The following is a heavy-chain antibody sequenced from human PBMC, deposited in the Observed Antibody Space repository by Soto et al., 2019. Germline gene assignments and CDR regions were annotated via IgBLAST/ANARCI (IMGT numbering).Heavy chain of an antibody. J-gene: IGHJ4*02. CDR3: ARWDVRKSSFAD. CDR2: IYHNGNT. V-gene: IGHV4-4*02. D-gene: IGHD1-26*01. Sequence: QVQLQESGPGLVRPSGTLSLTCAVSGDSISSENWWSWVRQPPGKGLEWLGDIYHNGNTNDNPSLKCLVSTSADKSKKVIFLKLSLVTAADTAVYYCARWDVRKSSFADWCQGVLVTVSA. CDR1: GDSISSENW.